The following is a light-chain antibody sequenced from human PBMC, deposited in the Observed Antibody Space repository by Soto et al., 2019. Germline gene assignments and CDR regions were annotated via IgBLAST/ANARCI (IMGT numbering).Light chain of an antibody. V-gene: IGLV2-11*01. CDR1: SSDIGNYNY. CDR2: DVT. CDR3: CSYAGSYIVV. J-gene: IGLJ2*01. Sequence: QSALTQPRSVSGSPGQSVTISCSGTSSDIGNYNYVSWFQQHPGKAPKLMIYDVTKRPSGVPDRFSGSKSGNTASLTISGLQAEDEADYYCCSYAGSYIVVFGAGTKLTVL.